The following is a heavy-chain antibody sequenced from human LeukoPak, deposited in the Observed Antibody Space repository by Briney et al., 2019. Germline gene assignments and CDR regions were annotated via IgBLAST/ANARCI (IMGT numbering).Heavy chain of an antibody. D-gene: IGHD3-22*01. CDR1: GFTFSSYA. Sequence: PGGSLRLSCAASGFTFSSYAMHWVRQAPGKGLEWVAVISYDGSNKYYADSVKGRFTISRDNSKNTLYLQMNSLRAEDTAVYYCARPTNYYDSTLLHWGQGTLVTVSS. V-gene: IGHV3-30-3*01. CDR2: ISYDGSNK. CDR3: ARPTNYYDSTLLH. J-gene: IGHJ4*02.